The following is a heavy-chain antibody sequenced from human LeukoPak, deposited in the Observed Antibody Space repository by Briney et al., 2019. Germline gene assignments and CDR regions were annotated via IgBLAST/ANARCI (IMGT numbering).Heavy chain of an antibody. V-gene: IGHV5-51*01. Sequence: GESLKISCKCSGYSFNSYWIGWVRQMPGKGLEWMGIIYPGDSDTRYSPSFQGQVTISVDKSISTAYLQWSSLKASDTAMYHCARVGYSSAWAFQYWGQGTLVTVSS. CDR3: ARVGYSSAWAFQY. CDR1: GYSFNSYW. CDR2: IYPGDSDT. D-gene: IGHD6-19*01. J-gene: IGHJ1*01.